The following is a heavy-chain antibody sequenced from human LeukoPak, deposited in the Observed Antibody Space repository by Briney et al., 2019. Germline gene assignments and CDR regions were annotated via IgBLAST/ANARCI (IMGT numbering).Heavy chain of an antibody. CDR1: GGSISNSGYS. CDR2: TYHRGST. V-gene: IGHV4-30-2*01. J-gene: IGHJ6*02. CDR3: AGRFGEILDYYYGLDV. D-gene: IGHD3-10*01. Sequence: PSETLSLTCAVSGGSISNSGYSGSWIRQPPGKGLEWIGYTYHRGSTYYNPSLKSRVTMSVDRSRNQFTLQLSSVTAADTAVYYCAGRFGEILDYYYGLDVWGQGTTVTVSS.